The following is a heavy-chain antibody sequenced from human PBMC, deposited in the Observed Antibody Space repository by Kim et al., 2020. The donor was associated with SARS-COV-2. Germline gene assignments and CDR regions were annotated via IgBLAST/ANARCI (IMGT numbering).Heavy chain of an antibody. CDR1: GFTFGDYA. V-gene: IGHV3-49*03. D-gene: IGHD2-15*01. CDR3: TRENIWYSGGSCYGLD. Sequence: GGSLRLSCTASGFTFGDYAMSWFRQAPGKGLEWVGFIRSKAYGGTTEYAASVKGRFTISRDDSKSIAYLQMNSLKTEDTAVYYCTRENIWYSGGSCYGLDWGQGTLVTVSS. J-gene: IGHJ4*02. CDR2: IRSKAYGGTT.